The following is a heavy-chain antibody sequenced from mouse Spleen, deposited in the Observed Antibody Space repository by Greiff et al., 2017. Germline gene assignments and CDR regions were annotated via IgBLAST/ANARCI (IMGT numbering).Heavy chain of an antibody. CDR3: ARGGDYSNSWFAY. D-gene: IGHD2-5*01. Sequence: VQLQQSGPELVKPGASVKISCKASGYSFTSYYIHWVKQRPGQGLEWIGWIYPGSGNTKYNEKFKGKATLTADTSSSTAYMQLSSLTSEDSAVYYCARGGDYSNSWFAYWGQGTLVTVSA. V-gene: IGHV1-66*01. CDR2: IYPGSGNT. CDR1: GYSFTSYY. J-gene: IGHJ3*01.